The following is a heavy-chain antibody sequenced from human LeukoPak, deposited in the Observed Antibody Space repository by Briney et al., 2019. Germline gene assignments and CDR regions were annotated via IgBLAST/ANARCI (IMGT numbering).Heavy chain of an antibody. CDR3: ARAGLQTKCYYYYMDV. V-gene: IGHV1-69*05. CDR2: IIPIFGTA. J-gene: IGHJ6*03. CDR1: GGTFSSYA. D-gene: IGHD4-11*01. Sequence: ASVKVSCKASGGTFSSYAISWVRQAPGQGLEWMGGIIPIFGTANYAQKFQGRVTITTDESTSTAYMELSSLRSEDTAVYYCARAGLQTKCYYYYMDVWGKGTTVTVSS.